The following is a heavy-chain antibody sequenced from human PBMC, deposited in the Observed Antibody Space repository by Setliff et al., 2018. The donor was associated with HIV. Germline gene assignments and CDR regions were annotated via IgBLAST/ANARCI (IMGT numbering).Heavy chain of an antibody. CDR3: ARDGGSSGWYFVLGYSDY. CDR2: MYYTGST. Sequence: SETLSLTCTVSGGSTDSGSYYWAWIRQPPGKGLEWIGSMYYTGSTYYNPSLKSRVTISIDTSKNQFPLKLNSVTAADTAMYYCARDGGSSGWYFVLGYSDYWGPGTLVTV. D-gene: IGHD6-19*01. J-gene: IGHJ4*02. CDR1: GGSTDSGSYY. V-gene: IGHV4-39*02.